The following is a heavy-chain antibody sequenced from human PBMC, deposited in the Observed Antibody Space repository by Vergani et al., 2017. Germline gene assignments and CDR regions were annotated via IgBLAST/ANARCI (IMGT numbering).Heavy chain of an antibody. CDR3: AREGXVVVPAAISYYYYYMDV. CDR2: IIPIVGTA. Sequence: QVQLVQSGAEVKKPGSSVKVSCKASGGTFSSYAISWVRQAPGQGLEWMGRIIPIVGTANYAQKFQGRVTITADKSTSTAYMELSSLRSEDTAVYYCAREGXVVVPAAISYYYYYMDVWGKGTTVTVSS. D-gene: IGHD2-2*01. V-gene: IGHV1-69*04. J-gene: IGHJ6*03. CDR1: GGTFSSYA.